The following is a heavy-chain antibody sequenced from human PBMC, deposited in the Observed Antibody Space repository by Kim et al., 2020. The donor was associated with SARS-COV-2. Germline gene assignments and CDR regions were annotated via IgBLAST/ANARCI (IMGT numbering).Heavy chain of an antibody. Sequence: GGSLRLSCAASGFTFSSYSMNWVRQAPGKGLEWVSSISSSSSYIYYADSVKGRFTISRDNAKNSLYLQMISLRAEDTAVYYCARDIIGYYGMDVWGQGTTVTVSS. J-gene: IGHJ6*02. CDR3: ARDIIGYYGMDV. CDR1: GFTFSSYS. D-gene: IGHD3-10*01. V-gene: IGHV3-21*01. CDR2: ISSSSSYI.